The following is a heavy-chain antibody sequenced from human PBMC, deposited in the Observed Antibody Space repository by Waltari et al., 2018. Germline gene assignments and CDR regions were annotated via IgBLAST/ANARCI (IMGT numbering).Heavy chain of an antibody. CDR1: GGSFSGYY. CDR2: INHSGTT. Sequence: QVQLQQWGAGLLKPSETLSLTCAVYGGSFSGYYWSWIRQPAGEGLECIVEINHSGTTSYNPSLKSRVTISVATSKNQFSLKLSSVTAADTAVYYCAILESAARAYMDVWGKGTTVTVSS. J-gene: IGHJ6*03. V-gene: IGHV4-34*01. D-gene: IGHD6-25*01. CDR3: AILESAARAYMDV.